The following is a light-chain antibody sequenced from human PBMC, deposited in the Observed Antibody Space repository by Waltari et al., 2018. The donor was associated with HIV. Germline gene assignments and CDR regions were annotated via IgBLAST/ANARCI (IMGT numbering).Light chain of an antibody. V-gene: IGLV2-14*01. J-gene: IGLJ3*02. CDR2: EVS. Sequence: QSALTQPASVSGSPGQWITISCTGTNSDIGVYNFVSWYQQHPGKAPKLIIFEVSNRPSGVSDRFSGSKSGNPASLTISGLQAEDEADYYCSSYRNSRTWVFGGGTKLTVL. CDR3: SSYRNSRTWV. CDR1: NSDIGVYNF.